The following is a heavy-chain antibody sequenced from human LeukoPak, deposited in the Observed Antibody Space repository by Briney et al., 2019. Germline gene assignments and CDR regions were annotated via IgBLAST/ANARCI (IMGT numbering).Heavy chain of an antibody. CDR3: ATDPTGGDTYDGFDY. J-gene: IGHJ4*02. Sequence: SVKVSCKASGGRFSSSALSWVRQAPGQGLEWMGRIIPVLDRADYAQKFQDRLKITADKSTGTAYMDLNSLRSEDTAVYYCATDPTGGDTYDGFDYWGQGTLVTVPS. D-gene: IGHD5-18*01. V-gene: IGHV1-69*04. CDR2: IIPVLDRA. CDR1: GGRFSSSA.